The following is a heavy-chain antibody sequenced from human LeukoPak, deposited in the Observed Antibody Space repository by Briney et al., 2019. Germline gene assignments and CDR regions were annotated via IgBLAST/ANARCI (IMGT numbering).Heavy chain of an antibody. D-gene: IGHD2-15*01. J-gene: IGHJ5*02. Sequence: ASVKVSCKASGYTFTGYYMHWVRQAPGQGLEWMGWINPNSGGTNYAQRFQGRVTMTRDTSISTAYMELSRLRSDDTAVYYCARDTGYCSGGSCYGSWFDPWGQGTLVTVSS. CDR1: GYTFTGYY. CDR2: INPNSGGT. V-gene: IGHV1-2*02. CDR3: ARDTGYCSGGSCYGSWFDP.